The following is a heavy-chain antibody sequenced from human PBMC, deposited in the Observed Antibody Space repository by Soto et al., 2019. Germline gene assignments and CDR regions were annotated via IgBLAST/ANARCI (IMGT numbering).Heavy chain of an antibody. CDR1: GFTFSSYA. J-gene: IGHJ3*02. CDR2: ISGSGGST. D-gene: IGHD3-22*01. V-gene: IGHV3-23*01. CDR3: AKDLYYDSSGDYHDAFDI. Sequence: EVQLLESGGGLVQPGGSLRLSCAASGFTFSSYAMRWVRQAPGKGLEWVSAISGSGGSTYYADSVKGRFTISRDNSKNTLYLQMNSLRAEDTAVYYCAKDLYYDSSGDYHDAFDIWGQGTMVTVSS.